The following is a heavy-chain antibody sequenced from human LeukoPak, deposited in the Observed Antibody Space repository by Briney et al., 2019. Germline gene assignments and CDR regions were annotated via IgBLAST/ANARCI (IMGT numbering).Heavy chain of an antibody. CDR2: INPNGDT. J-gene: IGHJ5*02. CDR1: GYTFTSYD. CDR3: ARLVGWSSYGDYSWFDP. Sequence: ASVKVSCKASGYTFTSYDINWVRQATGQGLEWMGWINPNGDTKYVQDFQDRVTMTRDTSSSTAYMELSRLRSDDTAVYYCARLVGWSSYGDYSWFDPWGQGTLVTVSS. V-gene: IGHV1-2*02. D-gene: IGHD4-17*01.